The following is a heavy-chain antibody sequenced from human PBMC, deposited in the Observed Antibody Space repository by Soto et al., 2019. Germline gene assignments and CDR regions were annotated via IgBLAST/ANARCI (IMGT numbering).Heavy chain of an antibody. CDR2: ISHDGSDK. CDR1: GFPFGDFG. J-gene: IGHJ4*02. CDR3: AKSPDFFCGSANCYRYYFGY. V-gene: IGHV3-30*18. Sequence: PGGSLRLSCAASGFPFGDFGMHWLRQAPGKGLEWVAVISHDGSDKFYADSVKARFTISRDNSKNTLYLQMSGLRAEDTAVYYCAKSPDFFCGSANCYRYYFGYWSQGTLVTVSS. D-gene: IGHD2-2*02.